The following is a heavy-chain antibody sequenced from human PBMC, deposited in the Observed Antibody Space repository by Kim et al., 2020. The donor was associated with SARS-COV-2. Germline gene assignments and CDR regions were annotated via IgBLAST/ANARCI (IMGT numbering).Heavy chain of an antibody. J-gene: IGHJ6*02. D-gene: IGHD3-3*01. Sequence: GGSLRLSCAASGFTFSSYGMHWVRQAPGKGLEWVAVISYDGSNKYYADSVKGRFTISRDNSKNTLYLQMNSLRAEDMAVYYCAKGLYYDFWSGYYYYYYYGMDVWGQGTTVTVSS. CDR3: AKGLYYDFWSGYYYYYYYGMDV. CDR1: GFTFSSYG. V-gene: IGHV3-30*18. CDR2: ISYDGSNK.